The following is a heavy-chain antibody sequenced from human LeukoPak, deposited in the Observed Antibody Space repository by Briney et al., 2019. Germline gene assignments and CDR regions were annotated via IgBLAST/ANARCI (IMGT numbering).Heavy chain of an antibody. J-gene: IGHJ4*02. CDR1: GGSISSSSYY. CDR2: TYYSGST. D-gene: IGHD1-26*01. CDR3: ARRTAAVGAKGDYFDY. V-gene: IGHV4-39*01. Sequence: SETLSLTCTVSGGSISSSSYYWGWIRQPPGEGLEWIGSTYYSGSTYYNPSLKSRVTISVDTSKNQFSLKLSSVTAADTAVYYCARRTAAVGAKGDYFDYWGQGTLDTVSS.